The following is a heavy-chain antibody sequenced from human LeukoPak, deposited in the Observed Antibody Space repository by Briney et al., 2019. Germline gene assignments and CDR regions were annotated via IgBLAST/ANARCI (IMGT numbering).Heavy chain of an antibody. D-gene: IGHD3-10*01. V-gene: IGHV4-61*03. CDR3: ARSSVQFGTATHFDH. CDR1: GGSVSSGSYC. Sequence: SETLSLTCNVPGGSVSSGSYCWSWIRQPPGKRLEWIAYICNSGSIDHNPSLKSRVSISIDTSKNHFSLKLSSVTAADTAVYYCARSSVQFGTATHFDHWGQGTLVTVSS. J-gene: IGHJ4*02. CDR2: ICNSGSI.